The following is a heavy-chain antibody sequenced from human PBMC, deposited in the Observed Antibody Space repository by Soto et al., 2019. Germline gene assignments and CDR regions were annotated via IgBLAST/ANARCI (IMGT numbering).Heavy chain of an antibody. Sequence: GGSLRLSCAASEFPFSTYWMSWVRQAPGKGLQWVANINQDGSEKYYVDSVKGRFTISRDNAKNSLYLQVIGLRAEDTAIYYCARDGLTAFGMIPPWDVDVWGQGTTVTVSS. V-gene: IGHV3-7*03. CDR3: ARDGLTAFGMIPPWDVDV. CDR2: INQDGSEK. J-gene: IGHJ6*02. CDR1: EFPFSTYW. D-gene: IGHD3-3*01.